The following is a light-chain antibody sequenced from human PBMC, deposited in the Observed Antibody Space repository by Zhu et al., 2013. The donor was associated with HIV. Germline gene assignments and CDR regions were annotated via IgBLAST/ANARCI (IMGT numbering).Light chain of an antibody. V-gene: IGKV4-1*01. CDR3: QQYYTTPLT. J-gene: IGKJ4*01. CDR2: WAS. Sequence: DIVMTQSPDSLAVSLGERATINCKSSQSVLYSSNNKNYLAWYQQKPGQPPKVPIYWASARESGVPDRFTGGGSGTDFTLTISSLQPEDVALYYCQQYYTTPLTFGGGTKVEI. CDR1: QSVLYSSNNKNY.